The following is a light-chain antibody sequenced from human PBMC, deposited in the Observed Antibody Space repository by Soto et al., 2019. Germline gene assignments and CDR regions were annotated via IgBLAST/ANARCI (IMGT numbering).Light chain of an antibody. CDR1: QSASSSY. J-gene: IGKJ1*01. CDR3: QQYGSSPPWT. V-gene: IGKV3-20*01. Sequence: EIVLTQSPGTLSLSPGERATLSCRASQSASSSYLAWYQQKPGQAPRLLIYGASSRATGIPDRFSGSGSGTDFTLTINRLEPEDFAVYYCQQYGSSPPWTFGQGTKVDIK. CDR2: GAS.